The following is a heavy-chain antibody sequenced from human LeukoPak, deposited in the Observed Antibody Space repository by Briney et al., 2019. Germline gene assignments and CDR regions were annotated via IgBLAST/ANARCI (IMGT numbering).Heavy chain of an antibody. D-gene: IGHD3-10*01. J-gene: IGHJ4*02. CDR3: AASYYYGSGSYYLHPGY. CDR1: GYTFTSYG. V-gene: IGHV1-18*01. Sequence: ASVKVSCKASGYTFTSYGISWVRQAPGQGLEWMGWISAYNGNTNYAQKLQGRVTMTTDTSTSTAYMELRSLRSDDTAAYYCAASYYYGSGSYYLHPGYWGQGTLVTVSS. CDR2: ISAYNGNT.